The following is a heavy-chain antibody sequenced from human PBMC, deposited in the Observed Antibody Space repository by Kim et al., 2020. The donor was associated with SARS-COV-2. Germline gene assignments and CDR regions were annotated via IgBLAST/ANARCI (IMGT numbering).Heavy chain of an antibody. CDR3: ARRGLSHAFDI. CDR2: ISSSGSTI. J-gene: IGHJ3*02. CDR1: GFTFSSYE. V-gene: IGHV3-48*03. D-gene: IGHD3-10*01. Sequence: GGSLRLSCAASGFTFSSYEMNWVRQAPGKGLEWVSYISSSGSTIYYADSVKGRFTISRDNAKNSLYLQMNSLRAEDTAVYYCARRGLSHAFDIWGQGTMVTVSS.